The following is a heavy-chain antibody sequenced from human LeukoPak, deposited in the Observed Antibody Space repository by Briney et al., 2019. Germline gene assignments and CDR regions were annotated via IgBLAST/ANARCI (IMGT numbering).Heavy chain of an antibody. J-gene: IGHJ4*02. CDR2: IKTKVHGGTR. V-gene: IGHV3-15*01. D-gene: IGHD4-11*01. CDR1: GFIFSDAW. CDR3: SGHMTSADY. Sequence: PGGSLRLSCAASGFIFSDAWMSWVRRAPGKGLQWVARIKTKVHGGTRDYAASVNGRFTISRDDSKNMLYLQMNSLKTEDTGVYYCSGHMTSADYWGQGTLVTVSS.